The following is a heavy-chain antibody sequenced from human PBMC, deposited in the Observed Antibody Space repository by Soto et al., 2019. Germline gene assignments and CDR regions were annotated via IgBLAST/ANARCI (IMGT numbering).Heavy chain of an antibody. CDR2: IYYSGST. D-gene: IGHD3-3*01. V-gene: IGHV4-59*01. Sequence: SETLSLTCTVSGGSISSYYWSWIRQPPGKGLEWIGYIYYSGSTNYNPSLKSRVTISVDTSKNQFSLKLSSVTAADTAVYYCARALTIFHHYYMDVWGKGTTVTVSS. CDR3: ARALTIFHHYYMDV. J-gene: IGHJ6*03. CDR1: GGSISSYY.